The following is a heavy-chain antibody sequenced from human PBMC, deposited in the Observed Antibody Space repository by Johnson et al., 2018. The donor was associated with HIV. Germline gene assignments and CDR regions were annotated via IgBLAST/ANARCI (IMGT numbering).Heavy chain of an antibody. Sequence: VQLVESGGGVVRPGGSLRLSCAASGFTFDDYGMSWVRQAPGKGLEWVSGINWNGGSTGYADSVKGRFTISRDNAKNSLYLQMNSLTGEDTAVYFCAKAYSVAGLRDAFDIWGQGTMVTVSS. V-gene: IGHV3-20*04. J-gene: IGHJ3*02. CDR3: AKAYSVAGLRDAFDI. D-gene: IGHD6-19*01. CDR1: GFTFDDYG. CDR2: INWNGGST.